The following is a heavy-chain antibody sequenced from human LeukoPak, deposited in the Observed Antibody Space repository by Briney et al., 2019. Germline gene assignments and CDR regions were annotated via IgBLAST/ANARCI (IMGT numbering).Heavy chain of an antibody. V-gene: IGHV4-4*07. Sequence: PSETLSLTCTVSGGSISSYYWSWIRQPAGKGLEWIGRIYTSGSTNYNPSLKSRVTMSVDTSKNQFSLKLSSVTAADTAVYYCATTWEYDSTGHTVADYWGQGTLVTVSS. J-gene: IGHJ4*02. CDR2: IYTSGST. D-gene: IGHD3-22*01. CDR1: GGSISSYY. CDR3: ATTWEYDSTGHTVADY.